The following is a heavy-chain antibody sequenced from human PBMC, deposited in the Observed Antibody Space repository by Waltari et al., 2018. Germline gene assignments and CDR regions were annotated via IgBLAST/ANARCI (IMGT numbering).Heavy chain of an antibody. D-gene: IGHD3-10*01. V-gene: IGHV1-69*01. Sequence: QVQLVQSGAEVKKPGSSVKVSCKASGGTFSSYAISWVRQAPGQGLEWMGGIIPIFGTANYAQKFQGRVTITADESTSTAYMELSSLRSEDTAVYYCARLTEIKRITMVRGVIPYYYGMDVWGQGTTVTVSS. J-gene: IGHJ6*02. CDR1: GGTFSSYA. CDR3: ARLTEIKRITMVRGVIPYYYGMDV. CDR2: IIPIFGTA.